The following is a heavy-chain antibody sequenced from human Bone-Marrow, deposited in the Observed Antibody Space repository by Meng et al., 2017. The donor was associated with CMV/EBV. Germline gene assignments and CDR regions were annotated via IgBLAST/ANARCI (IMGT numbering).Heavy chain of an antibody. CDR1: GYTFTSYG. D-gene: IGHD2-21*02. CDR3: ANLREAQGDFDV. CDR2: ISAYNGNT. Sequence: ASVKVSCKASGYTFTSYGISWVRQAPGQGLEWMGWISAYNGNTNYAQKLQGRVTMTTDTSTSTAYMELRSLRSDDTAVYYCANLREAQGDFDVWGQGTMVTVSS. V-gene: IGHV1-18*01. J-gene: IGHJ3*01.